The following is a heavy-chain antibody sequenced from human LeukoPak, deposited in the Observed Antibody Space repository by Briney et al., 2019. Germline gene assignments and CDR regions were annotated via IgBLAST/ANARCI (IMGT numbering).Heavy chain of an antibody. CDR3: AKAPPGIAAADDY. D-gene: IGHD6-13*01. V-gene: IGHV3-30*04. CDR1: GFTFSSYV. CDR2: ISYDGSNE. J-gene: IGHJ4*02. Sequence: GGSLRLSCAASGFTFSSYVMHWVRQAPGKGLEWVAIISYDGSNEYYADSVKGRFTISRDNSKNTLYLQMNSLRAEDTAVYYCAKAPPGIAAADDYWGQGTLVTVSS.